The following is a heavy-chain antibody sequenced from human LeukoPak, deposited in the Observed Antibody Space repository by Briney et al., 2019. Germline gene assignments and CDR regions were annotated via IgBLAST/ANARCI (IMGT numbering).Heavy chain of an antibody. CDR2: ISAYNGNT. D-gene: IGHD5-18*01. CDR1: GYTLTELS. V-gene: IGHV1-18*01. J-gene: IGHJ4*02. Sequence: ASVKVSCKVSGYTLTELSMHWVRQAPGQGLEWMGWISAYNGNTNYAQKLQGRVTMTTDTSTSTAYMELRSLRSDDTAVYYCARGRGVQLWLLDYWGQGTLVTVSS. CDR3: ARGRGVQLWLLDY.